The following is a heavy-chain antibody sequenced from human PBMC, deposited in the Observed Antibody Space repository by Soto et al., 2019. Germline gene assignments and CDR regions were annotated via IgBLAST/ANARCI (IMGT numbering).Heavy chain of an antibody. CDR3: PRGQSENWNDEANWFDP. Sequence: SETLSLTXAVYGGSFSGYYWSWIRQPPGKGLEWIGEINHSGSTNYNPSLKSRVTISVDTSKNQFSLKLSSVTAADTAVYYCPRGQSENWNDEANWFDPWGQGTLVTVSS. CDR1: GGSFSGYY. D-gene: IGHD1-1*01. J-gene: IGHJ5*02. V-gene: IGHV4-34*01. CDR2: INHSGST.